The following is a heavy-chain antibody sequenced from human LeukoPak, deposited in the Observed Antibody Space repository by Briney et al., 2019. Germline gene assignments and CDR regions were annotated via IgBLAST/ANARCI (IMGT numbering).Heavy chain of an antibody. CDR1: GFTFSSFW. D-gene: IGHD2-15*01. J-gene: IGHJ6*03. Sequence: GGSLRLSCAASGFTFSSFWMSWVRQAPGKGLEWVANIKEDGSEKYYVDSVKGRFTISRDNSKNTLYLQMNSLRAEDTAVYYCAKGPPMGYCSGGSCYTTYYYMDVWGKGTTVTVSS. CDR2: IKEDGSEK. CDR3: AKGPPMGYCSGGSCYTTYYYMDV. V-gene: IGHV3-7*01.